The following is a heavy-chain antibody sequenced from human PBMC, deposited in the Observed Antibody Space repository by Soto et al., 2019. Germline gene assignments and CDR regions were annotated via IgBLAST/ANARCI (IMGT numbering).Heavy chain of an antibody. CDR3: AKDLSSGSFLDY. CDR1: GGTFSSYA. Sequence: SVKVSCKASGGTFSSYAISWVRQAPGQGLEWMGGIIPIFGTAIYPQNFQGRVTITADESTSTAYMELSSLRSEDTAVYYCAKDLSSGSFLDYWGQGTLVTVSS. V-gene: IGHV1-69*13. CDR2: IIPIFGTA. D-gene: IGHD6-19*01. J-gene: IGHJ4*02.